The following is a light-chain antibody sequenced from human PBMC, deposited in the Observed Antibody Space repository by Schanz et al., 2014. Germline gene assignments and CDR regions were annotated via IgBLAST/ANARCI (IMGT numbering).Light chain of an antibody. Sequence: IVLTQSPGTLSLSPGERATLSCRASQTISSSYLAWYQQKPGQAPRLLIYGTSIRATGIPDRFSGSGSGTDFTLTISRLEPEDFAVYYCQHYGSSSWTFGQGTKVEIK. V-gene: IGKV3-20*01. J-gene: IGKJ1*01. CDR1: QTISSSY. CDR3: QHYGSSSWT. CDR2: GTS.